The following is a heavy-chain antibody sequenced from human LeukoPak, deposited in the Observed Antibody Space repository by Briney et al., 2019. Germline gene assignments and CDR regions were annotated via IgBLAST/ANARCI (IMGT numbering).Heavy chain of an antibody. D-gene: IGHD6-6*01. CDR3: ARLDIAARPRHYYYYYMDV. V-gene: IGHV4-38-2*02. J-gene: IGHJ6*03. CDR2: MYHSGST. CDR1: GYSISSGYY. Sequence: PSETLSLTCTVSGYSISSGYYWGWIRQPPGKGLEWIGSMYHSGSTYYNPSLKSRVTISVDTSKNQFSLKLTSVTAADTAVYYCARLDIAARPRHYYYYYMDVWGKGTTVTVSS.